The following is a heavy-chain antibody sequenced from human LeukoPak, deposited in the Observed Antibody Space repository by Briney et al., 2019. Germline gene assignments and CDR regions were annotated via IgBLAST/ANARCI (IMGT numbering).Heavy chain of an antibody. Sequence: SETLPLTCTVSGGSISSYYWNWIRQPPGKGLEYIGYIFYSGRINYNPSLKSRVTISVDTSKNWFSLRLTSVTAADTAVYYCARGQKYIYGYTVTELGSRYFDYWGQGTLVTVSS. CDR1: GGSISSYY. D-gene: IGHD5-18*01. CDR3: ARGQKYIYGYTVTELGSRYFDY. V-gene: IGHV4-59*01. J-gene: IGHJ4*02. CDR2: IFYSGRI.